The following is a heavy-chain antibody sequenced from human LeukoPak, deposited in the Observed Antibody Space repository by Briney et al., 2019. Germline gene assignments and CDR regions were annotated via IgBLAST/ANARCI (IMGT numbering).Heavy chain of an antibody. V-gene: IGHV3-23*01. D-gene: IGHD6-19*01. CDR3: AKFPSYSSGWSDY. CDR1: GLTFSSYA. Sequence: PGGALRLSCAASGLTFSSYARRWVRQAPGKGLEWVSAISGSGGSSYYADSVKGRFTISRDNSKNTRYLQMNSLRAEDTAVYYCAKFPSYSSGWSDYWGQGTLVTVSS. J-gene: IGHJ4*02. CDR2: ISGSGGSS.